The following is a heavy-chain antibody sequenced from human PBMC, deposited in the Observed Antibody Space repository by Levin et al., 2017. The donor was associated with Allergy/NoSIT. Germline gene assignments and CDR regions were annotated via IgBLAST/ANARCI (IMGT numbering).Heavy chain of an antibody. J-gene: IGHJ4*02. Sequence: ASVKVSCKTSGYIFTTKYVHWVRQAPGQGLEWLGVINPSEGDTNYAQELQGRVSITRDTSTSTVYMELSSLRSEDTALYFCAREDGTRAAGAKTLDYWGQGTLVTVSS. CDR1: GYIFTTKY. CDR2: INPSEGDT. V-gene: IGHV1-46*01. CDR3: AREDGTRAAGAKTLDY. D-gene: IGHD6-25*01.